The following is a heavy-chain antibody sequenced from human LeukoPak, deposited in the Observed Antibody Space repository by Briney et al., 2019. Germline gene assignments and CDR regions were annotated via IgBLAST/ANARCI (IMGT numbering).Heavy chain of an antibody. CDR1: GYIFTAYT. J-gene: IGHJ4*02. CDR3: ARDGNSYDLDY. V-gene: IGHV1-3*01. Sequence: ASVKVSCKASGYIFTAYTMHWVRQAPGQRLEWMGWINAGNGNTKYSQNFQGTVTITRDTSASTAYMELSSLRSEDTAVYYCARDGNSYDLDYWGQGTLVTVSS. CDR2: INAGNGNT. D-gene: IGHD5-18*01.